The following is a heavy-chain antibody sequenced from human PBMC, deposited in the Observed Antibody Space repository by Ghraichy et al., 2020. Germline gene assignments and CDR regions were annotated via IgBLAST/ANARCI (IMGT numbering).Heavy chain of an antibody. D-gene: IGHD1-20*01. CDR1: GYTFTGYY. Sequence: ASVKVSCKASGYTFTGYYMHWVRQAPGQGLEWMGWINPNSGGTNYAQKFQGRVTMTRDTSISTAYMELSRLRSDDTAVYYCARASFRITGTTPSNYWGQGTLVTVSS. CDR2: INPNSGGT. V-gene: IGHV1-2*02. J-gene: IGHJ4*02. CDR3: ARASFRITGTTPSNY.